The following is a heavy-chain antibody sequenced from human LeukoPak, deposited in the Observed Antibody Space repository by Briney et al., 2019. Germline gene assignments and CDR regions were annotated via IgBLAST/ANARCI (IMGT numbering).Heavy chain of an antibody. CDR1: GFTLSSYA. Sequence: GGSLRLSCAAWGFTLSSYAVSGPPHPPGKGLEGVSTLSWSGGSTYYADSVKGHFTSCRVNSKDTPDLQMNSLSGDDTDTHYGESVNGRFINSRDNTKNALYQKQNSLRPEDTAVYYCASHDQYCTNGVCYENWSNHYWGQGTLVTVSS. J-gene: IGHJ4*02. V-gene: IGHV3-23*01. D-gene: IGHD2-2*01. CDR2: LSWSGGST. CDR3: ESVNGRFINSRDNTKNALYQKQNSLRPEDTAVYYCASHDQYCTNGVCYENWSNHY.